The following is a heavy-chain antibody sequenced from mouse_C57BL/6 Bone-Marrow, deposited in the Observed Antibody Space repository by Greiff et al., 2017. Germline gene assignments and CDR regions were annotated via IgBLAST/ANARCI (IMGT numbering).Heavy chain of an antibody. V-gene: IGHV2-9*01. CDR3: AKHKVDGFGLAY. D-gene: IGHD1-3*01. CDR2: IWGGGST. CDR1: GFSLTSYG. Sequence: QVQLKESGPGLVAPSQSLSITCTVSGFSLTSYGVDWVRQPPGKGLEWLGVIWGGGSTNYNSALMSRLSISKDNSKSQVYLKMNSLQTDDTAMYYYAKHKVDGFGLAYWGQGTLVTVSA. J-gene: IGHJ3*01.